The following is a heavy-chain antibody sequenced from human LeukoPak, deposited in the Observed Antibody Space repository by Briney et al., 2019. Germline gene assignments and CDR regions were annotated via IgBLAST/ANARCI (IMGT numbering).Heavy chain of an antibody. Sequence: ASVKVSFKASGYTFTGYYMHWVRQAPGQGLEWMGWINPNSGGTNYGQKFQGRVTMTRDTSISTAYMELSRLRSDDTAVHYCARDLDSSGWSHFQHWGQGTLVTVSS. CDR1: GYTFTGYY. CDR3: ARDLDSSGWSHFQH. CDR2: INPNSGGT. J-gene: IGHJ1*01. D-gene: IGHD6-19*01. V-gene: IGHV1-2*02.